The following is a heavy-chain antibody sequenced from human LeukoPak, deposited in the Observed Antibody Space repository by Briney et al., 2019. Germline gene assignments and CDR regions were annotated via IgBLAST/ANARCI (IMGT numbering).Heavy chain of an antibody. V-gene: IGHV4-34*01. CDR3: ARVPAGGIIDH. Sequence: SETLSLTCAVYGGSFSGYYWSWIRQPPGKGLEWIGEINHSGSTNYNPSLKSRVTISVDTSKNQFSLKLSSVTAADTAVYYCARVPAGGIIDHWGQGTLVTVSS. J-gene: IGHJ4*02. D-gene: IGHD1-26*01. CDR1: GGSFSGYY. CDR2: INHSGST.